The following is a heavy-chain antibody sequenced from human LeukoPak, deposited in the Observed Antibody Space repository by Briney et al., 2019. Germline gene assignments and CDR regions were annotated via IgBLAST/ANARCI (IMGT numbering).Heavy chain of an antibody. V-gene: IGHV4-34*01. CDR3: ARLPGAAILGGYYFDY. Sequence: SETLSLTCAVCGGSFSGYYWSWLRQPPGKGLEWIGEINHSGSTNYNPSLKSRLTISVDTSKNQFSLKLSSVTAADTAVYYCARLPGAAILGGYYFDYWGQGTLVTVSS. D-gene: IGHD5-24*01. CDR2: INHSGST. CDR1: GGSFSGYY. J-gene: IGHJ4*02.